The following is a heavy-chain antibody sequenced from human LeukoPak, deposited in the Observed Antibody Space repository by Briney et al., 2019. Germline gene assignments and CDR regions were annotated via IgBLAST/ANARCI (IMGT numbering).Heavy chain of an antibody. CDR2: IRSKANSYAT. J-gene: IGHJ6*03. V-gene: IGHV3-73*01. CDR3: ISSSEYYYYYMDV. D-gene: IGHD6-6*01. Sequence: GGSLRLSCAASGFTFSGSAMHWVRQASGKGLEWVGRIRSKANSYATAYAASVKGRFTISRDDSRNTAYLQMNSLKTEDTAVYYCISSSEYYYYYMDVWGKGTTATVSS. CDR1: GFTFSGSA.